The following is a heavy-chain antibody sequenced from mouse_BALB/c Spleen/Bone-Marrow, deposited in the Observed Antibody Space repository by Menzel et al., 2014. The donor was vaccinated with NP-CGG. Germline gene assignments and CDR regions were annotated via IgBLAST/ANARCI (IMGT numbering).Heavy chain of an antibody. CDR3: TRQRNWDHYAMDY. Sequence: EVKLMESGGDLVKPGGSLKLSCAASGFTFSTYGMSWVRQTPDKRLGWVATISSGGGYTYYPDSVKGRSTISRDNANNTLYLQMSSLKSEDTAMYYCTRQRNWDHYAMDYWGQGTSVTVSS. CDR2: ISSGGGYT. CDR1: GFTFSTYG. J-gene: IGHJ4*01. V-gene: IGHV5-6*01. D-gene: IGHD4-1*01.